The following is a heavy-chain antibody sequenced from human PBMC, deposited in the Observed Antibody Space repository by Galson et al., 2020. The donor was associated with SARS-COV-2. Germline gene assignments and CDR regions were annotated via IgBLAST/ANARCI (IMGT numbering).Heavy chain of an antibody. D-gene: IGHD2-21*01. V-gene: IGHV3-21*01. CDR2: ITGSSRYM. Sequence: GESLKISCAASGFTFRSYSMNWFRQAPGKGLEWVSSITGSSRYMYYADAVKGRFTISRDNAKNSLYLQIDSLRADDTAVYYCARDKGIMFISECFDYWGQGTLVAVSS. J-gene: IGHJ4*02. CDR3: ARDKGIMFISECFDY. CDR1: GFTFRSYS.